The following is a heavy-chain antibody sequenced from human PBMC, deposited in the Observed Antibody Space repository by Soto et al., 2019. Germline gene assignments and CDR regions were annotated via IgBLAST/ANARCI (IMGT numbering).Heavy chain of an antibody. CDR3: ATSVGAIGYRFFNMDV. CDR2: IIPMYGTT. Sequence: SVKVSCKSSGGSFSSSAITWVRQAPGQGLEWVGRIIPMYGTTFYAQTFQGRVTIAADESTSTVYMHLSSLKSEDTASYFCATSVGAIGYRFFNMDVWGQGTTVTVSS. V-gene: IGHV1-69*13. D-gene: IGHD5-12*01. CDR1: GGSFSSSA. J-gene: IGHJ6*02.